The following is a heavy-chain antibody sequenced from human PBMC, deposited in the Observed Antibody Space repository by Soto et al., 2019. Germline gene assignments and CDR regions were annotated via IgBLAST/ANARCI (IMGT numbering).Heavy chain of an antibody. CDR2: ISDSGDST. CDR1: GFTFSNYV. D-gene: IGHD3-9*01. CDR3: AKGHYDILTGLDY. Sequence: GGSLRLSCAASGFTFSNYVMTWVRQAPGKGLEWVSGISDSGDSTYYADSVKGRFTISRDNSTNTLYLQMNSLRVEDTAVYYCAKGHYDILTGLDYWGQGILVTVSS. J-gene: IGHJ4*02. V-gene: IGHV3-23*01.